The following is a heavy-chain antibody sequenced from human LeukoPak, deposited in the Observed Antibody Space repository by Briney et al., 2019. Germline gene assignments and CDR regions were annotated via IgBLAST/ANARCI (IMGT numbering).Heavy chain of an antibody. CDR1: GFTFSSYG. J-gene: IGHJ4*02. D-gene: IGHD3-22*01. CDR3: AKVLRYYDSSGLDFDY. V-gene: IGHV3-23*01. Sequence: GSLRLSCAASGFTFSSYGMSWVRQAPGKGLGWVSAISGSGGSTYYAASVKGRFTISRDNSKNTLYLQMNSLRAEDTAVYYCAKVLRYYDSSGLDFDYWGQGTLVTVSS. CDR2: ISGSGGST.